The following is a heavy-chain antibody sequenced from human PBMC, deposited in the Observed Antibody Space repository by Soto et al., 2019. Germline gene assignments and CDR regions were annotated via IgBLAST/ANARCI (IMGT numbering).Heavy chain of an antibody. CDR1: GFTFSSYW. Sequence: GGSLRLSCAASGFTFSSYWMHWVRQAPGKGLVWVSRINSDGSSTSYADSVKGRFTISRDNAKNTLYLQMNSLRAEDTAVYYCARSSSWYRDDAFDIWGQGTMVTVSS. V-gene: IGHV3-74*01. D-gene: IGHD6-13*01. CDR2: INSDGSST. CDR3: ARSSSWYRDDAFDI. J-gene: IGHJ3*02.